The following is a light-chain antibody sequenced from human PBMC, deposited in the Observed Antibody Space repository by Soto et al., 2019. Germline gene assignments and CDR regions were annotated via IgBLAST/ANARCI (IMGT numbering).Light chain of an antibody. CDR2: DVS. Sequence: QSVLTQPASVSGSPGQSITISCTGTSSDVGGYNYVSWYQQHPGKAPKLMIYDVSNRPSGVSNRFSGSKSGNTASLTISGLQAEDEADYYCSSHTSSSTLLYVFGTGTKATVL. CDR1: SSDVGGYNY. J-gene: IGLJ1*01. CDR3: SSHTSSSTLLYV. V-gene: IGLV2-14*01.